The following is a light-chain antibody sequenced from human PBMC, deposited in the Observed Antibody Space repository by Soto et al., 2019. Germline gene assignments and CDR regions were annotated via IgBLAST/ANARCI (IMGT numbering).Light chain of an antibody. Sequence: QSVLTQPPSASGTPGQRVTISCSGSSSNIGSHYVYWYQQLPGAAPKLLIYSNNLRPSGVPDRFSGSKSGTSASLAISGLRSEDEADYYCSAWDDSLSGHVVFGGGTKVTVL. J-gene: IGLJ2*01. CDR3: SAWDDSLSGHVV. CDR1: SSNIGSHY. V-gene: IGLV1-47*02. CDR2: SNN.